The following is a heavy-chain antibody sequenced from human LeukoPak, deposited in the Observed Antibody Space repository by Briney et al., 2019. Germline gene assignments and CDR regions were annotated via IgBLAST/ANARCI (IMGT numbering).Heavy chain of an antibody. D-gene: IGHD6-19*01. V-gene: IGHV4-59*08. CDR2: IYYSGST. J-gene: IGHJ6*02. CDR3: ARGYSSGSYWGPRGMDV. Sequence: PSETLSLTCTVSGGSISSYYWSWIRQPPGKGLEWIGYIYYSGSTNYNPSLKSRVTISVDTSKNQFSLKLSSVTAADTAVYYCARGYSSGSYWGPRGMDVWGQGTTVTVSS. CDR1: GGSISSYY.